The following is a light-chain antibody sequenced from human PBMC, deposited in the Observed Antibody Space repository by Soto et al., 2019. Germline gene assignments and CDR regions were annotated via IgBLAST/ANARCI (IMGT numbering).Light chain of an antibody. J-gene: IGLJ3*02. CDR2: EVS. V-gene: IGLV2-14*01. CDR3: TSHTASSTWV. Sequence: QSVLTQPASVSGSPGQSITISCTGTSSDVGYDNYVSWFQQHPGKAPKLMIYEVSRRPSGVSNRFSGSKSANTASLTISGLQAEDEADYYCTSHTASSTWVFRGGTKLTVL. CDR1: SSDVGYDNY.